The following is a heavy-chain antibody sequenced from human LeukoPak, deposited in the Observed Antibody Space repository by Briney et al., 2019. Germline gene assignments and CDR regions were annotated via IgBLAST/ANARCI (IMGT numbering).Heavy chain of an antibody. CDR3: AREIATVMTPPYYCYSYMDV. V-gene: IGHV4-30-4*07. D-gene: IGHD4-11*01. CDR1: GGPISSGGYS. CDR2: IYYSGST. Sequence: PSHTLSLPRAVSGGPISSGGYSWTWIRQPPGKALEWIEYIYYSGSTYYNPSLQSRLPTSVDTSKDQSSLKLSSVTAADTAVYYCAREIATVMTPPYYCYSYMDVWGKGTTVTVSS. J-gene: IGHJ6*03.